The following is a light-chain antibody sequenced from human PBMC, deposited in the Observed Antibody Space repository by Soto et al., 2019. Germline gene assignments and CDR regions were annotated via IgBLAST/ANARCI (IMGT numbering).Light chain of an antibody. CDR3: QLRGNWPPFT. J-gene: IGKJ3*01. CDR2: DAS. Sequence: EIVLTQSPATLSVSPGERATLSCRVSQSVSNYLAWFQQKPGQAPRLLIYDASNRATGIPARFSGSGSGTDFTLTINSLEPEDFAVYYCQLRGNWPPFTFGPGTRVDIK. V-gene: IGKV3-11*01. CDR1: QSVSNY.